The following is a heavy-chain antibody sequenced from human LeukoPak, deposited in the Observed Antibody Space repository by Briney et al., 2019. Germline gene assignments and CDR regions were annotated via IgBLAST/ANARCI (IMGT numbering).Heavy chain of an antibody. Sequence: GASEKVSCKASGYTFTGYYMHWVRQAPGQGLEWMGWINPNSGGTNYGQKFQGWVTMTRDTSISTAYMELSRLRSDDTAVYYCASDRNYCSSTSCSQDGSAGTTHYFDYWGQGTLVTVSS. D-gene: IGHD2-2*01. CDR2: INPNSGGT. CDR3: ASDRNYCSSTSCSQDGSAGTTHYFDY. CDR1: GYTFTGYY. V-gene: IGHV1-2*04. J-gene: IGHJ4*02.